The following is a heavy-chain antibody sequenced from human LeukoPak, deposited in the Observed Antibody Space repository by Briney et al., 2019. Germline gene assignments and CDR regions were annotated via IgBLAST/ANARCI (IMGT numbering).Heavy chain of an antibody. D-gene: IGHD3-10*01. CDR1: GYTFTSYY. J-gene: IGHJ5*02. V-gene: IGHV1-46*01. CDR3: ARDAVYGSGTAGWFDP. CDR2: INPSGGST. Sequence: GASVKVSCKASGYTFTSYYMHWVRQAPGQGLEWMGIINPSGGSTSYAQKFQGRVTMTRDTSTSTVYMELSCLRSEDTAVYYCARDAVYGSGTAGWFDPWGQGTLVTVSS.